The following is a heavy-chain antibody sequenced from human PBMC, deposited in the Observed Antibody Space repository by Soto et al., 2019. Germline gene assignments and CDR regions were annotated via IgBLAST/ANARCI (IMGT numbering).Heavy chain of an antibody. CDR2: ISGSGGST. V-gene: IGHV3-23*01. J-gene: IGHJ6*02. D-gene: IGHD2-15*01. CDR3: AKVGIVVVVAADGMDV. CDR1: GFTFSSYA. Sequence: GGSLRLSCAASGFTFSSYAMSWVRQAPGKGLEWVSAISGSGGSTYYADSVKGRFTISRDNSKNTLYLQMNSLRAEDTAVYYRAKVGIVVVVAADGMDVWGQGTTVTVSS.